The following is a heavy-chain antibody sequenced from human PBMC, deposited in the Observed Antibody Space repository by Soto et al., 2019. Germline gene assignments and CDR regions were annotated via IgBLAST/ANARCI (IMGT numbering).Heavy chain of an antibody. CDR2: IIPILGIA. CDR1: GGTFSSYT. D-gene: IGHD1-26*01. Sequence: SVKVSCKASGGTFSSYTISWVRQAPGQGLEWMGRIIPILGIANYAQKFQGRVTITADKSTSTAYMELSSLRSEDTAVYYCAREGGSYPRVHFDYWGQGTLVTVSS. V-gene: IGHV1-69*04. J-gene: IGHJ4*02. CDR3: AREGGSYPRVHFDY.